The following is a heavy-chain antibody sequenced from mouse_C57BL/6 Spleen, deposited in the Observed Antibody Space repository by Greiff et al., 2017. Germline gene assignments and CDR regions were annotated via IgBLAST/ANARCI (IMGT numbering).Heavy chain of an antibody. D-gene: IGHD4-1*01. V-gene: IGHV1-22*01. CDR1: GYTFTDYN. CDR3: ARSGTGTYFDY. J-gene: IGHJ2*01. CDR2: INPNNGGT. Sequence: EVQLQQQSGPELVKPGASVKMSCKASGYTFTDYNMHWVKQSHGKSLEWIGYINPNNGGTSYNQKFKGKATLTVNKSSSTAYMELRSLTSEDSAVYYCARSGTGTYFDYWGQGTTLTVSS.